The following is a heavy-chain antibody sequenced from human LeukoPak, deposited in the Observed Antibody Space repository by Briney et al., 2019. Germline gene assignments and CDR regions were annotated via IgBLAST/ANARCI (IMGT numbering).Heavy chain of an antibody. CDR3: ARGNTIFGVVTPYYYYGMDV. D-gene: IGHD3-3*01. CDR2: INHSGST. CDR1: GGSFSGYY. V-gene: IGHV4-34*01. Sequence: SETLSLTCAVYGGSFSGYYWSWIRQPPGKGLEWIGEINHSGSTNYNPSLKSRVTISVDTSKNQSSLKLSSVTAADTAVYYCARGNTIFGVVTPYYYYGMDVWGQGTTVTVSS. J-gene: IGHJ6*02.